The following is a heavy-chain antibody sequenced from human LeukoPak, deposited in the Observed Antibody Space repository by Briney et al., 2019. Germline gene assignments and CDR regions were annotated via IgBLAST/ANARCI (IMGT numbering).Heavy chain of an antibody. Sequence: GGSLTLSCAASGFTFSSYSMNWVRQAPGKGLEWVSSISSSSSYIYYADSVKGRFTISRDNAKNSLYLQMNSVRAEDPAVYYCASLLGNDARRFDYWGQGTLVTVSS. D-gene: IGHD1-1*01. J-gene: IGHJ4*02. V-gene: IGHV3-21*01. CDR1: GFTFSSYS. CDR2: ISSSSSYI. CDR3: ASLLGNDARRFDY.